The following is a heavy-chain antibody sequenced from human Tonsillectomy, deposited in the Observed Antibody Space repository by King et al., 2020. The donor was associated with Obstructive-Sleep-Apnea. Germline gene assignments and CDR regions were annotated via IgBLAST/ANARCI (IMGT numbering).Heavy chain of an antibody. Sequence: LQLQESGPGLVKPSETLSLTCTVSGGSISSCYWSWIRQPPGKGLEWIGYIYYSGSTNYNPSLKSRVTISVDTSKNQFSLKLISVTAADTAVYYCARTLSMAAAGTGWYFDLWGRGTLVTVSS. J-gene: IGHJ2*01. CDR1: GGSISSCY. CDR3: ARTLSMAAAGTGWYFDL. V-gene: IGHV4-59*01. CDR2: IYYSGST. D-gene: IGHD6-13*01.